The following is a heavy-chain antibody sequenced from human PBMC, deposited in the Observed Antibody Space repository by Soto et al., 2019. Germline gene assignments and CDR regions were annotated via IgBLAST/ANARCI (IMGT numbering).Heavy chain of an antibody. V-gene: IGHV4-59*01. CDR1: GGSISGYY. D-gene: IGHD2-21*02. CDR2: MYNTGST. CDR3: ARDLWGYCGTDCYPLDV. J-gene: IGHJ6*02. Sequence: SETLSVTCTVSGGSISGYYWSWIRQPPGKGLEWIGYMYNTGSTVYNPSFQSRVTISVDTSKNQFSLKLNSVTAADTAVYYCARDLWGYCGTDCYPLDVWGQGTTVTVS.